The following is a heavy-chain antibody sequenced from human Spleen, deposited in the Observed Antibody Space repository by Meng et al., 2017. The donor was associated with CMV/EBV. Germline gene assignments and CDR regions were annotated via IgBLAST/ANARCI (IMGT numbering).Heavy chain of an antibody. J-gene: IGHJ4*02. CDR2: INPSGGST. CDR3: ARDKHSRLWLRQAIDY. CDR1: RYTFNSDY. D-gene: IGHD5-18*01. V-gene: IGHV1-46*02. Sequence: SRYTFNSDYMDWVRQAPGQALEWMGIINPSGGSTSYAKKFQGRVTMTRDTSTSTVYMELSSLRSEDTAVYYCARDKHSRLWLRQAIDYWGQGTLVTVSS.